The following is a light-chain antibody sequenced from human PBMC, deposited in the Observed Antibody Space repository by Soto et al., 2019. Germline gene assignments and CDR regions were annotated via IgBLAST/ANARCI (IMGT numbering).Light chain of an antibody. CDR2: DAS. CDR3: QHRSIWPVS. Sequence: EVVLTQSPGTLSLSRGERATLSCRASERIYSAYLGWYQQKPGQSPRLIISDASNRATGIPARFSGSGSGTDFTLTISRLEPEDFAVYYCQHRSIWPVSFGQGTRLEI. CDR1: ERIYSAY. V-gene: IGKV3-11*01. J-gene: IGKJ5*01.